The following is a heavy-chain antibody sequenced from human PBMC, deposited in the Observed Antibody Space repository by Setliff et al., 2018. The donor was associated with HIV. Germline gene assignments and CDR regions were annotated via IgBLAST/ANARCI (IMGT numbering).Heavy chain of an antibody. CDR3: AIDNRGGVGAPYYFDY. V-gene: IGHV1-24*01. Sequence: ASVKVSCKVSGYTLTELSMHWVRQAPGKGLEWMGGFDPEDGETIYAQRFQGRITMTGDTSADTAYMELRSLRSDDTATYYCAIDNRGGVGAPYYFDYWGQGARVTVSS. D-gene: IGHD1-26*01. CDR1: GYTLTELS. CDR2: FDPEDGET. J-gene: IGHJ4*02.